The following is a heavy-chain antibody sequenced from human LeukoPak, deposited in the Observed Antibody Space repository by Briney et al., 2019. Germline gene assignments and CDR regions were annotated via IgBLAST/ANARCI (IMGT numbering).Heavy chain of an antibody. CDR1: GFTFGDYA. CDR2: IRSKAFGGTT. J-gene: IGHJ4*02. CDR3: TRGPDLDTVLGRGLMFTVLFDF. V-gene: IGHV3-49*04. D-gene: IGHD5-18*01. Sequence: GRSLRLSCTASGFTFGDYAMSWVRQAPGKGLEWLGLIRSKAFGGTTEYAASVKGRFTISRDESKSIAYLQMNSLKTEDTAVYYCTRGPDLDTVLGRGLMFTVLFDFWGQGTLVTVSS.